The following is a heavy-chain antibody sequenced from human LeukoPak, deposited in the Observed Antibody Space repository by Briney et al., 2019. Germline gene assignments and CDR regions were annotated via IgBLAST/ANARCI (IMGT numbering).Heavy chain of an antibody. CDR1: GFTFSSYA. D-gene: IGHD3-3*01. CDR3: AKSVAIYFYYGLDV. Sequence: GGSLRLSCAASGFTFSSYAMSWVRQTPGKGLEWVSAISGSGGSTYYADSVKGRFTISRDNSKYTLFLQMDSLRAEDTAPYYCAKSVAIYFYYGLDVWGQGTTVTVSS. CDR2: ISGSGGST. V-gene: IGHV3-23*01. J-gene: IGHJ6*02.